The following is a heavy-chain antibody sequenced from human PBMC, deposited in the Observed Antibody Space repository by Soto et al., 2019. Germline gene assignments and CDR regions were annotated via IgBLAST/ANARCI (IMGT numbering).Heavy chain of an antibody. CDR3: AKDTVAGTLLSYGMDV. Sequence: AGGSLRLSCAASGFTFSSYAMSWVRQAPGKGLEWVSAISGSGGSTYYADSVKGRFTISRDNSKNTLYLQMNSLRAEDTAVYYCAKDTVAGTLLSYGMDVWGQGTTVTVSS. J-gene: IGHJ6*02. CDR2: ISGSGGST. V-gene: IGHV3-23*01. CDR1: GFTFSSYA. D-gene: IGHD6-19*01.